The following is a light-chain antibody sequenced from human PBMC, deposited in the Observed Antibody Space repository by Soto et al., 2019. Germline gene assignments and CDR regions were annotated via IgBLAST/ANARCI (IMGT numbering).Light chain of an antibody. CDR2: WAS. CDR1: QSVLYSSNNKNY. Sequence: DIVMTQSPDSLAVSLGERATINSKSSQSVLYSSNNKNYLAWYQQKPGQPPKLLIYWASTRESGVPDRFSGSGSGTDFTLTISSLQAEDVAVYYCQQYYSTRGTFGQGTKVEIK. CDR3: QQYYSTRGT. V-gene: IGKV4-1*01. J-gene: IGKJ1*01.